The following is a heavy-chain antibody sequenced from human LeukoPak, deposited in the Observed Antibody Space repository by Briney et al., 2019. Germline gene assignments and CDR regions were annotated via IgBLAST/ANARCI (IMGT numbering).Heavy chain of an antibody. J-gene: IGHJ4*02. CDR2: IYYSGST. Sequence: SETLSLTCTVSGGSISSGGYYWSWIRQHPGKGLEWIGYIYYSGSTYYNPSLKSRVTISVGTSKNQFSLKLSSVTAADTAVYYCARETARAYYDSSGYADDWGQGTLVTVSS. V-gene: IGHV4-31*03. CDR1: GGSISSGGYY. CDR3: ARETARAYYDSSGYADD. D-gene: IGHD3-22*01.